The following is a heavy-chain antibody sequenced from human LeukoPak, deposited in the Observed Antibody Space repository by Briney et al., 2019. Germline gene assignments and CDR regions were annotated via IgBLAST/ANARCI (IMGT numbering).Heavy chain of an antibody. V-gene: IGHV1-69*05. J-gene: IGHJ5*02. CDR3: ARDRSYGFWFDP. CDR2: IIPIFGTA. Sequence: ASVKVSCKASGGTFSSYAISWVRQAPGQGLEWMGGIIPIFGTANYAQKFQGRVTITTDESTSTAYMELSSLRSEDTAVYYCARDRSYGFWFDPWGQGTLVTVSS. CDR1: GGTFSSYA. D-gene: IGHD5-18*01.